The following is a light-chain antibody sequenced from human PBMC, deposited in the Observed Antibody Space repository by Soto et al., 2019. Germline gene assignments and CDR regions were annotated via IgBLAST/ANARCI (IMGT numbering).Light chain of an antibody. CDR2: EGS. CDR3: CSYAGSSTYV. V-gene: IGLV2-23*01. Sequence: QFALTQAASESGSPGQSITISCTGTSSDVGSYNLVSWYQQHPGKAPKLMIYEGSKRPSGVSNRFSGSKSGNTASLTISGLQAEDEADYYCCSYAGSSTYVFGGGTKLTVL. CDR1: SSDVGSYNL. J-gene: IGLJ3*02.